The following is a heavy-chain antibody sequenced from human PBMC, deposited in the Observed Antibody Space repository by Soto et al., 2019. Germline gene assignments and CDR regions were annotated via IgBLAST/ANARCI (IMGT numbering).Heavy chain of an antibody. CDR1: GYTFTSYD. D-gene: IGHD4-17*01. CDR3: ARGGGTVTTYYFDY. CDR2: MNPNSGNT. V-gene: IGHV1-8*01. J-gene: IGHJ4*02. Sequence: QVQLVQTGAEVKKPRASVKVSCKASGYTFTSYDINCVRQATGQGLEWMGWMNPNSGNTGYAQKFQGRVTMTRNTSISTAYMELSSLRSEETAVYYCARGGGTVTTYYFDYWGQGTLVTVSS.